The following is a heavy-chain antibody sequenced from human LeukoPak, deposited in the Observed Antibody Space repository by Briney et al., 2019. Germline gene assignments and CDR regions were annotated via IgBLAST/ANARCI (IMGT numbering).Heavy chain of an antibody. CDR2: IYYSGST. D-gene: IGHD5-12*01. V-gene: IGHV4-39*01. CDR3: ARLVATIRDLDY. J-gene: IGHJ4*02. Sequence: ASETLSLTCTVSGGSISSSSYYWGWIRKPPGKGLEWIGSIYYSGSTYYNPSLKSRVTISVATSKNQFSLKLSSVTAADTAVYYCARLVATIRDLDYWGQGTLVTVSS. CDR1: GGSISSSSYY.